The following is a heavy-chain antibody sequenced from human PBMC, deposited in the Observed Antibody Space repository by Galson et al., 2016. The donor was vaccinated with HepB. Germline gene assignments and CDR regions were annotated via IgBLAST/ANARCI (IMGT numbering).Heavy chain of an antibody. CDR1: GFTFNSYA. CDR2: LSGSGGST. V-gene: IGHV3-23*01. CDR3: AKMDCGGSSCNSRFLES. J-gene: IGHJ4*02. D-gene: IGHD2-15*01. Sequence: SLRLSCAASGFTFNSYAMNWVRQAPGKGLEWVSALSGSGGSTYYADSVRGRFTISRDNSKSTLYLQMNSLRADDTAVYYCAKMDCGGSSCNSRFLESWGQGTLVTVSS.